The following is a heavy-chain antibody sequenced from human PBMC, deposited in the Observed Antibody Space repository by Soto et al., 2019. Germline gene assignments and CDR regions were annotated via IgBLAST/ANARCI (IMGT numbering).Heavy chain of an antibody. J-gene: IGHJ4*02. CDR3: ARVPLPTAGTEKDY. V-gene: IGHV1-2*02. D-gene: IGHD6-13*01. Sequence: ASVKVSCKASGYTFTGYYMHWVRQAPGQGLEWMGWINPNSGGTNYAQKFQGRVTMTRXTXXSXXXMXLXXLRXDXTAVYCCARVPLPTAGTEKDYWCQGTLVTVSS. CDR2: INPNSGGT. CDR1: GYTFTGYY.